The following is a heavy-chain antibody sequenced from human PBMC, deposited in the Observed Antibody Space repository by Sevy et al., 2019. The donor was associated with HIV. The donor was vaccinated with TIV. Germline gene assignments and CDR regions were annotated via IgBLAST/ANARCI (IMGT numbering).Heavy chain of an antibody. Sequence: GGSLRLSCKASVFTFNNYATHWVRQAPGKGLEWVSGICGSGDNTYYAGSVKGRFTISRDNSKNTLYLQMNSLRADDTAMYYCAKSGGDSCYSQEDEWGQGTLVTVSS. CDR3: AKSGGDSCYSQEDE. CDR1: VFTFNNYA. CDR2: ICGSGDNT. V-gene: IGHV3-23*01. J-gene: IGHJ4*02. D-gene: IGHD2-15*01.